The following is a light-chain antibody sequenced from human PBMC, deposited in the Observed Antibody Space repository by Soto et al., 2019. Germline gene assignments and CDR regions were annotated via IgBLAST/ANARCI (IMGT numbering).Light chain of an antibody. CDR3: QQYSKWPLT. J-gene: IGKJ1*01. CDR1: QTISTW. V-gene: IGKV1-5*01. Sequence: DIQVTQSPPTLSASVGDRVTITCRASQTISTWMAWYQQKPGKAPKLLVYDASTLQSGVASMFSGSGSGTEFTLTISSLGSEDFAVYYCQQYSKWPLTFGQGTKVEIK. CDR2: DAS.